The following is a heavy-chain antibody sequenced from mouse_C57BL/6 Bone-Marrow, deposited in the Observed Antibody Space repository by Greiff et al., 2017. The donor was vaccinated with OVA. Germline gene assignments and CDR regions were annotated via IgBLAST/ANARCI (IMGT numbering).Heavy chain of an antibody. J-gene: IGHJ3*01. D-gene: IGHD2-5*01. CDR3: ARDHHYSNLAY. CDR1: GFPFGGYA. CDR2: FSDGGSYT. Sequence: EVHLVESGGGLVKPGGSLKLSCAPFGFPFGGYARSGFRKTPKKRRGGVATFSDGGSYTYYPDNVKGRFTISRDNAKNNLYLQMSHLKSEDTAMYYCARDHHYSNLAYWGQGTLVTVSA. V-gene: IGHV5-4*01.